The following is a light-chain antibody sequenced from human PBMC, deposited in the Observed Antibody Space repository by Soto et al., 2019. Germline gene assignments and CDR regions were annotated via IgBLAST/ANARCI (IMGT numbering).Light chain of an antibody. CDR3: QQYNNWLYT. Sequence: EIVMTQSPATLSVSPGERATLSCRASQSVSSNLAWYQQKPGQAPRLLIYGASTRATGIPARFSGSGSGTEYTLTISSLQSEDLAVYDCQQYNNWLYTFGQGTKLEIK. J-gene: IGKJ2*01. V-gene: IGKV3D-15*01. CDR2: GAS. CDR1: QSVSSN.